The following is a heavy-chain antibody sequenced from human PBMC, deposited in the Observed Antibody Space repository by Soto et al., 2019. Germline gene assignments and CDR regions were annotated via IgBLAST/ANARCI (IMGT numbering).Heavy chain of an antibody. J-gene: IGHJ4*02. V-gene: IGHV3-21*01. CDR3: ARDRVTMIVVAIFDY. CDR1: GFTFSSYS. D-gene: IGHD3-22*01. Sequence: GSLRLSCAASGFTFSSYSMNWVRQAPGKGLEWVSSISSSSYIYYADSVKGRFTISRDNAKNSLYLQMNSLRAEDTAVYYCARDRVTMIVVAIFDYWGQGTLGTVSS. CDR2: ISSSSYI.